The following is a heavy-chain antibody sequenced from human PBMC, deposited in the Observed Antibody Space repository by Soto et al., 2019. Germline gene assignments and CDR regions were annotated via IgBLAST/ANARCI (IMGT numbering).Heavy chain of an antibody. CDR3: ARGQRVLSRYYYYYYMDV. CDR1: GYTFTSYD. J-gene: IGHJ6*03. Sequence: ASVKVSCKASGYTFTSYDINWVRQATGQGLEWMGWMNPNSGNTGYAQKFQGRVTMTRNTSISTAYMELSSLRSEDTAVYYCARGQRVLSRYYYYYYMDVWGKGTTVTVSS. CDR2: MNPNSGNT. V-gene: IGHV1-8*01. D-gene: IGHD6-6*01.